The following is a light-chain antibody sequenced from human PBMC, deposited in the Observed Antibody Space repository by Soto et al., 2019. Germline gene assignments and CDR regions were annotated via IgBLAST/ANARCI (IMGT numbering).Light chain of an antibody. Sequence: DIQMTQSPSSLSASVGDRVTITCRASQSISSYLNWYQQKPGKAPKLLIYAASSLQSGVLSRFSGTGSGTDFTLTISSLQPEDFATYYCQQSYSTPYTFSQGTKLEIK. V-gene: IGKV1-39*01. CDR1: QSISSY. CDR3: QQSYSTPYT. J-gene: IGKJ2*01. CDR2: AAS.